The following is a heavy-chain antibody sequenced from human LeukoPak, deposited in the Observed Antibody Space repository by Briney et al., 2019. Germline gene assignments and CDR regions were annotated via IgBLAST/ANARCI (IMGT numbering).Heavy chain of an antibody. CDR3: ARHGSSWSYFDC. Sequence: SETLSLTCTVSGDSTSSYYWSWIRQPPGKGLEWIGYIYNSGSTNYNPSLKSRVTISVDTSKNQFSLKLTSVTAADTAVYYCARHGSSWSYFDCWGQGTLVTVSS. V-gene: IGHV4-59*01. CDR2: IYNSGST. CDR1: GDSTSSYY. J-gene: IGHJ4*02. D-gene: IGHD6-13*01.